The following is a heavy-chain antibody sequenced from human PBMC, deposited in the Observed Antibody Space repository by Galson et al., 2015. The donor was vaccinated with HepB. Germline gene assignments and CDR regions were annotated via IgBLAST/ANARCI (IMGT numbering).Heavy chain of an antibody. V-gene: IGHV4-39*01. D-gene: IGHD3-22*01. Sequence: ETLSLTCPVSGGSISSSSYYWGWIRPPPGKGLEWIGSIYYSGSTYYNPSLKSRVTISVDTSKNQFSLKLSSVTAADTAVYYCARHRVNYYDSSSEVVDYWGQRTLVTVSS. CDR3: ARHRVNYYDSSSEVVDY. CDR2: IYYSGST. CDR1: GGSISSSSYY. J-gene: IGHJ4*02.